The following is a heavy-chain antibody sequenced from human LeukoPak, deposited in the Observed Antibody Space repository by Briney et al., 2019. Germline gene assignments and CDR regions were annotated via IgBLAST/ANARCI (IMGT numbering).Heavy chain of an antibody. V-gene: IGHV3-30*18. J-gene: IGHJ6*02. Sequence: GGSLRLSCAASGFTFSSYWMNWARQAPGKGLEWVAVISYDGSNKYYADSVKGRFTISRDNSKNTLYLQMNSLRAEDTAVYYCAKGDLIAVAAHPLGYYYGMDVWGQGTTVTVSS. CDR1: GFTFSSYW. D-gene: IGHD6-19*01. CDR2: ISYDGSNK. CDR3: AKGDLIAVAAHPLGYYYGMDV.